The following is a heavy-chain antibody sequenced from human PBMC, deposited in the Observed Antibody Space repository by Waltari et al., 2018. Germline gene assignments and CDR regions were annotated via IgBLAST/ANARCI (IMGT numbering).Heavy chain of an antibody. CDR3: AKDTHTMIVVVITPLDY. CDR2: ISYDGSNK. Sequence: HWVRQAPGKGLEWVAVISYDGSNKYYADSVKGRFTISRDNSKNTLYLQMNSLRAEDTAVYYCAKDTHTMIVVVITPLDYWGQGTLVTVSS. J-gene: IGHJ4*02. V-gene: IGHV3-30*18. D-gene: IGHD3-22*01.